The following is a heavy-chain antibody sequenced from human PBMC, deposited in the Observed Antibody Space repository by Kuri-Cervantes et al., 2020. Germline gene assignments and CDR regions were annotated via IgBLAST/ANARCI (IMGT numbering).Heavy chain of an antibody. CDR1: GFTLSSYA. V-gene: IGHV3-30-3*01. J-gene: IGHJ6*02. D-gene: IGHD3-3*01. CDR3: ARDSAPYYDFWSGYYKGDYGMDV. Sequence: GESLKISCAASGFTLSSYAMYWVRQAPGKGLEWVAIMSYDGSNKYYADSVKGRFTISRDNSKNTLYLQMNSLRAEDTAVYYCARDSAPYYDFWSGYYKGDYGMDVWGQGTTVTVSS. CDR2: MSYDGSNK.